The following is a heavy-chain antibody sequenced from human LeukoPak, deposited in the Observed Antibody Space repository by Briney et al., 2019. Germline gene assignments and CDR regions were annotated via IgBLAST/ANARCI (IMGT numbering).Heavy chain of an antibody. J-gene: IGHJ4*02. CDR3: ATLYCSGNSCYSPPYVDY. Sequence: SETLSLTCTVSGGSISSTSYYWGWIRQPPGKGLEWIGNIYYSGSTYSNPTLKSRVTISVDTSKNQFSLTLTSVTAADTAVYYCATLYCSGNSCYSPPYVDYWGQGTLVTVSS. V-gene: IGHV4-39*01. D-gene: IGHD2-15*01. CDR2: IYYSGST. CDR1: GGSISSTSYY.